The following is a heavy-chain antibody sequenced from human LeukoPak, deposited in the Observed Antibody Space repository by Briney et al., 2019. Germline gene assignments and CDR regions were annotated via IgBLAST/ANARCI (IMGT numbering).Heavy chain of an antibody. D-gene: IGHD3-3*01. Sequence: SQTLSLTCTVSGGSISSGSYCWRWIRQPAGKGLEWIGRIYTSGSTNYNPSLKSRVTISVDTSKNQFSLKLSSVTAADTAVYYCARVFSYPLRAPFDPWGQGTLVTVSS. J-gene: IGHJ5*02. V-gene: IGHV4-61*02. CDR1: GGSISSGSYC. CDR2: IYTSGST. CDR3: ARVFSYPLRAPFDP.